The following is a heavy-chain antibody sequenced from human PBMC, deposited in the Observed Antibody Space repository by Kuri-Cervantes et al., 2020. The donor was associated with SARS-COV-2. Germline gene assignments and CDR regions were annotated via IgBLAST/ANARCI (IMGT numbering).Heavy chain of an antibody. J-gene: IGHJ3*02. V-gene: IGHV3-9*01. CDR3: ARARFDAFDI. CDR1: GFTFDDYA. CDR2: ISWNSGSI. Sequence: SLKISCAASGFTFDDYAMHWVRQAPGKGLEWVSGISWNSGSIGYADSVKGRFTISRDNAKNSLYLQMNSLRAEDTAVYYCARARFDAFDIWGQGTMVTVSS. D-gene: IGHD4-17*01.